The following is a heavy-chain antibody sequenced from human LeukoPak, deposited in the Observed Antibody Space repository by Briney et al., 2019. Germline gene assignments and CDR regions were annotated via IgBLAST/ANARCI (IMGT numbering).Heavy chain of an antibody. CDR3: ARETVFGVVIPTYYFDY. D-gene: IGHD3-3*01. Sequence: GGSLRLSCAASGFTFSNSWMSWVRQAPGKGLEWVANIKQDGSEKYYVDSVKGRFTISRDNAKNSLYLEMNSLRAEDTAVYYCARETVFGVVIPTYYFDYWGQGTLVTVSS. CDR2: IKQDGSEK. CDR1: GFTFSNSW. J-gene: IGHJ4*02. V-gene: IGHV3-7*01.